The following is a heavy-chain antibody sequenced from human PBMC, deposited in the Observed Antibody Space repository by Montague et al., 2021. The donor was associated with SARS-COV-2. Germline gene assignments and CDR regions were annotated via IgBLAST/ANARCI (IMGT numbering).Heavy chain of an antibody. CDR1: AGSFSDYS. Sequence: SETLSLTCAVYAGSFSDYSWTWIRQPPEKGLEWIGEINHRGSTNYNPSLKSRVTISVDTSKNQFSLKMTSVTAADTAVYYCARGRQHINMVVVVVTGGEYYFDXWGQGTLVAVSS. D-gene: IGHD3-22*01. CDR3: ARGRQHINMVVVVVTGGEYYFDX. CDR2: INHRGST. V-gene: IGHV4-34*01. J-gene: IGHJ4*02.